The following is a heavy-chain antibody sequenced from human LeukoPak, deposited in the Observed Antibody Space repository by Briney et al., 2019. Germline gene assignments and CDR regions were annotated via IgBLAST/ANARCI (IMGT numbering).Heavy chain of an antibody. D-gene: IGHD3-3*01. V-gene: IGHV3-23*01. CDR1: GFTFSSYA. CDR2: ISGSGGST. J-gene: IGHJ4*02. CDR3: VRDRPPYYDFWSGLDY. Sequence: GGSLRLSCAASGFTFSSYAMSWVRQAPGKGLEWVSAISGSGGSTYYADSVKGRFTISRDNSKNTLYLQMSSLRAEDTAVYYCVRDRPPYYDFWSGLDYWGQGTLVTVSS.